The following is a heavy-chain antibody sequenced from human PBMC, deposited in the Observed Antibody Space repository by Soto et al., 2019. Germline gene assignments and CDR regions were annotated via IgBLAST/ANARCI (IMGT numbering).Heavy chain of an antibody. D-gene: IGHD4-17*01. J-gene: IGHJ4*02. V-gene: IGHV4-31*03. Sequence: QVQLQESGPGLVKPSQTLSLTCPVSGASISSRGFYWTWIRQLPGKGLEWIGYISYSGSTNYSPSLKSRLNISIDTSDNHFSLKLTSVTAADTAVYYCARQSTVTGNYYFDSWCQGTLVTVAT. CDR3: ARQSTVTGNYYFDS. CDR1: GASISSRGFY. CDR2: ISYSGST.